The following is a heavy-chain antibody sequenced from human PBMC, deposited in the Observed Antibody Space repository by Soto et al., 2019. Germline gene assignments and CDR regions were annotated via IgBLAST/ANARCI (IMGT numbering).Heavy chain of an antibody. V-gene: IGHV3-33*01. CDR1: GFTFSSYG. D-gene: IGHD2-15*01. CDR2: IWYDGSNK. Sequence: QVQLVESGGGVVQPGRSLRLSCAASGFTFSSYGMHWVRQAPGKGLEWVAVIWYDGSNKYYADSVKGRFTISRDNSKNTLDLQMNSLRAEDTAVYYCARDGGCIGGSCYYYGMDVWGQGTTVTVSS. J-gene: IGHJ6*02. CDR3: ARDGGCIGGSCYYYGMDV.